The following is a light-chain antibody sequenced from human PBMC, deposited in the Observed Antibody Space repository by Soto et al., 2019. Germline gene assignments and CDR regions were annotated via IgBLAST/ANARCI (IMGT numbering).Light chain of an antibody. V-gene: IGKV3-20*01. CDR3: QQYGSSPGT. CDR1: QSVSSSY. Sequence: EIVLTQSPGTLSLSPGERATLSCRASQSVSSSYLAWYQQKPGQAPRLLIYGASSRATGIPDRFSGSGSGTSFTLTISNLEPEDFAVYYCQQYGSSPGTFGQGTKVEIK. CDR2: GAS. J-gene: IGKJ1*01.